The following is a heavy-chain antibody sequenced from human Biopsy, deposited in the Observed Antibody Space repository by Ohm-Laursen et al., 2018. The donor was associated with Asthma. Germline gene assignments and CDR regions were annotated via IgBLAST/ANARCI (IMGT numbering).Heavy chain of an antibody. Sequence: SLRLSCSASGFAVSRDHMFWVRQAPGKGLEWVSGVSWNSGSIDYADSVKGRFTISRDNAKNSLYLQMNSLRVADTALYYCVKDIRLQLWGFDSWGQGTLVTVSS. CDR1: GFAVSRDH. V-gene: IGHV3-9*01. J-gene: IGHJ4*02. CDR2: VSWNSGSI. CDR3: VKDIRLQLWGFDS. D-gene: IGHD6-13*01.